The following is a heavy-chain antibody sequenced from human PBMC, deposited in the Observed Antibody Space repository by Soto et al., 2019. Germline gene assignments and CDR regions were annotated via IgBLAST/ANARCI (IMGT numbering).Heavy chain of an antibody. J-gene: IGHJ6*02. CDR2: IYYSGST. D-gene: IGHD3-22*01. CDR3: ARDRPVLTYYYHSCCFDAMDV. Sequence: SETLSLTCTVSGGSISSYYWSWIRQPPGKGLEWIGYIYYSGSTNYNPSLKSRVTISVDTSKNQFSLKLSSVTAADTAVYYCARDRPVLTYYYHSCCFDAMDVWGLGTKATVSS. CDR1: GGSISSYY. V-gene: IGHV4-59*01.